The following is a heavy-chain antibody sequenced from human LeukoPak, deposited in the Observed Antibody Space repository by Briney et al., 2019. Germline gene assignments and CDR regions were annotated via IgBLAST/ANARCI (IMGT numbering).Heavy chain of an antibody. J-gene: IGHJ5*02. Sequence: SQTLSLTCTVSGGSIGGSYYWNWIRQPAGKGLEWIGRIYSSGTANYNPSLKSRVTMSVDTSKNQFSLKLSSVTAADTAVYYCARDRVIAASGRGCWFDPWGQGTLVTVSS. CDR2: IYSSGTA. CDR3: ARDRVIAASGRGCWFDP. D-gene: IGHD6-13*01. CDR1: GGSIGGSYY. V-gene: IGHV4-61*02.